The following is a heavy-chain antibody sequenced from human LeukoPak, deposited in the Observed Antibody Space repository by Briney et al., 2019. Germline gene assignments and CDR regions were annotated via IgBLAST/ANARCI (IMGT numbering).Heavy chain of an antibody. CDR1: GFIFSNYW. CDR3: ARERLWNFDY. Sequence: GGSLRLSCATSGFIFSNYWMSWVRQAPGRGLEWVANIKQDGSEKYYVDSVKGRFTISRDNAKNSLYLQMNSLRAEDTAVYYCARERLWNFDYWGQGTLVTVSS. V-gene: IGHV3-7*01. J-gene: IGHJ4*02. CDR2: IKQDGSEK. D-gene: IGHD1-1*01.